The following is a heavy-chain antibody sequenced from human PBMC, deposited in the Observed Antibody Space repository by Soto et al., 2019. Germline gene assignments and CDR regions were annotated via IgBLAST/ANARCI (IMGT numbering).Heavy chain of an antibody. CDR1: GFTFSSYG. J-gene: IGHJ4*02. CDR3: AKERQKTTWLDH. D-gene: IGHD1-7*01. V-gene: IGHV3-30*18. CDR2: ISYDGTNK. Sequence: PGGSLRLSCVASGFTFSSYGMHWVRQAPGKGLEWVAVISYDGTNKYYGDSVKGRFTISRDNSKNTLYLQMNSLRAEDTAVYYCAKERQKTTWLDHWGQGTLVTVSS.